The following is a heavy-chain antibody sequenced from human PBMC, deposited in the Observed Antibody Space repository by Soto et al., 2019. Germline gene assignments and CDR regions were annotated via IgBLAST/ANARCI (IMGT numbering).Heavy chain of an antibody. V-gene: IGHV1-58*01. Sequence: SVKVSCKASGFTFTSSAVQWVRQARGQRLEWIGWIVVGSGNTNYAQKFQERVTITRDMSTSTAYMELSSLRSEDTAVYYCAAESYDGVSGYYYTGYGMDVWGKGTTVTVYS. CDR3: AAESYDGVSGYYYTGYGMDV. CDR2: IVVGSGNT. CDR1: GFTFTSSA. J-gene: IGHJ6*04. D-gene: IGHD3-3*01.